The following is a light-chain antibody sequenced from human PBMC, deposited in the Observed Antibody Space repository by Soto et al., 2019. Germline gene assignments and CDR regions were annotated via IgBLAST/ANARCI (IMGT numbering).Light chain of an antibody. V-gene: IGKV2-28*01. CDR2: MGS. Sequence: DIVMTQSPLSLPVTPGEPASISCRSSQSLVHSNGYNYLDWYLQKPGQSPQVLIYMGSNRASGVPERFSGSGSGTHFTLKISRVEAEDVGVYYCMQTLQSRTFGQGTKVDI. J-gene: IGKJ1*01. CDR3: MQTLQSRT. CDR1: QSLVHSNGYNY.